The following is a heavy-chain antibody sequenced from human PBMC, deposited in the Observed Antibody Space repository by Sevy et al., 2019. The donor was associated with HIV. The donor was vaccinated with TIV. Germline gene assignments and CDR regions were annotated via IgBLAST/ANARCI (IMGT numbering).Heavy chain of an antibody. V-gene: IGHV3-48*02. Sequence: GGSLRLSCAASGFTFSSSSMNWVRQAPGKGLEWVSYIITISSTIYYANSVKGRFTSSRNNAKNSLYLQMHSLRDEDTAVYYCARGRIVVVPAAILYWGQGTLVTVSS. J-gene: IGHJ4*02. D-gene: IGHD2-2*01. CDR1: GFTFSSSS. CDR2: IITISSTI. CDR3: ARGRIVVVPAAILY.